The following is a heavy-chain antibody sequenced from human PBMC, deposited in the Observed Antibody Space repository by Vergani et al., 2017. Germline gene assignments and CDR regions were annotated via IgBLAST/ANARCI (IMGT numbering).Heavy chain of an antibody. CDR3: ARSRIYYGAGSPDY. Sequence: QVQLQESGPGLVKPSQTLSLTCTVSGASVNSYYWSWIRQPPGKGVEWMGYVSFRGDTLYDPSVKGRMTISLNTSSNQFSLYLTSVTAADTAVYYCARSRIYYGAGSPDYWGQGTLVTVSS. CDR1: GASVNSYY. V-gene: IGHV4-59*02. J-gene: IGHJ4*02. D-gene: IGHD3-10*01. CDR2: VSFRGDT.